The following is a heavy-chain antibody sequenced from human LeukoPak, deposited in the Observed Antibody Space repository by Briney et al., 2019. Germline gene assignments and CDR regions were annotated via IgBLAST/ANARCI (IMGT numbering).Heavy chain of an antibody. J-gene: IGHJ4*02. CDR1: GFTFSTYA. CDR2: ISGNGGST. CDR3: AKPPPDSSSWIFDY. Sequence: GGSLRLSCAASGFTFSTYAMSWVRQAPEKGLEWVSTISGNGGSTYYADSVKGRFTISRDNSKNTLYLQMNSLRAEDTAVYYCAKPPPDSSSWIFDYWGRGSLVTVSS. D-gene: IGHD6-13*01. V-gene: IGHV3-23*01.